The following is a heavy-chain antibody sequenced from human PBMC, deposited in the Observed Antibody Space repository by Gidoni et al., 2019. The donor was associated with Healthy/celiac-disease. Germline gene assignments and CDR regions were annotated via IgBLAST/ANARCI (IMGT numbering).Heavy chain of an antibody. Sequence: QVQLVQSGAEVKKPGSSVKVTCKASGGTFSSYAISWVRQAPGHGLEWMGGIIPICGTANYAQKFQGRVTITADESTSTAYMELSSLRSEDTAVYYCAKDAIGYSSGRLFFDYWGQGTLVTVSS. J-gene: IGHJ4*02. CDR3: AKDAIGYSSGRLFFDY. D-gene: IGHD6-19*01. V-gene: IGHV1-69*01. CDR2: IIPICGTA. CDR1: GGTFSSYA.